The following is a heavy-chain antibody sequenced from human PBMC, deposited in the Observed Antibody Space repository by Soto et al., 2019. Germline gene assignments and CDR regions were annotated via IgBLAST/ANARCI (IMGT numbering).Heavy chain of an antibody. CDR3: ARDMGNYDFWSGYYGYYYYGMDV. CDR1: GFTFSSYA. CDR2: ISYDGSNK. D-gene: IGHD3-3*01. V-gene: IGHV3-30-3*01. J-gene: IGHJ6*02. Sequence: GGSLRLSXAASGFTFSSYAMHWVRQAPGKGLEWVAVISYDGSNKYYADSVKGRFTISRDNSKNTLYLQMNSLRAEDTAVYYCARDMGNYDFWSGYYGYYYYGMDVWGQGTTVTVSS.